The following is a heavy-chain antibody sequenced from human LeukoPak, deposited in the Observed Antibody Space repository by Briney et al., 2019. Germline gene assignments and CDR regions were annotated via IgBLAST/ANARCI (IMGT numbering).Heavy chain of an antibody. J-gene: IGHJ4*02. Sequence: SETLSLTYTVSGGSISNYYWSWIRQPPGKGLEWIGYIYHTGSTSYSPSLKSRVTISADTSQNQFSLKLSSVTAADTAVYYCARTLRYFDWPSSGFDYWGQGTLVTVSS. CDR3: ARTLRYFDWPSSGFDY. CDR2: IYHTGST. CDR1: GGSISNYY. D-gene: IGHD3-9*01. V-gene: IGHV4-59*01.